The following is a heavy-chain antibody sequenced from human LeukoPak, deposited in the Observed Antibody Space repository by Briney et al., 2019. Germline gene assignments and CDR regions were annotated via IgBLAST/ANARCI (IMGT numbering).Heavy chain of an antibody. V-gene: IGHV3-21*01. D-gene: IGHD3-10*01. CDR1: GFTFSSYS. CDR3: ARNPSGLGTFDF. Sequence: GGSLRLSCAASGFTFSSYSMNWVRQAPGKGLEWVSSISSSSSYIYYADSVKGRFTISRDNAKNSLYLQMNSLRAEDTAVYYCARNPSGLGTFDFWGQGTLVIVSS. CDR2: ISSSSSYI. J-gene: IGHJ4*02.